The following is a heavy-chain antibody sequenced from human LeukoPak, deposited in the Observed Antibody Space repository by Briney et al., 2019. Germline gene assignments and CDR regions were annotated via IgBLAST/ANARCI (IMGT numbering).Heavy chain of an antibody. J-gene: IGHJ4*02. CDR2: IWYDGSNK. Sequence: PGGSLRLSCAASGITFSRYAMSWVRQAPGKGLEWVAVIWYDGSNKYYADSVKGRFTISRDNSKNTLYLQMNSLRGEDTAVYYCARNGYTSGWYRNWGQGTLVTVSS. D-gene: IGHD6-19*01. V-gene: IGHV3-33*08. CDR3: ARNGYTSGWYRN. CDR1: GITFSRYA.